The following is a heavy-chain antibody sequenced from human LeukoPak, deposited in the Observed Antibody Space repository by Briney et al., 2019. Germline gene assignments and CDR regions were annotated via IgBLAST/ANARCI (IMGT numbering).Heavy chain of an antibody. CDR1: GGSISNYY. V-gene: IGHV4-59*08. D-gene: IGHD5-18*01. J-gene: IGHJ5*02. Sequence: SETLSLTCTVSGGSISNYYWNWIRQPPGKGPEWIAYISYLGTTNYNPSLKSRVTISEDTSKNQFSLKLSSVTAADTAVYYCATFSFGRNWFDPWGQGTLVTVSS. CDR2: ISYLGTT. CDR3: ATFSFGRNWFDP.